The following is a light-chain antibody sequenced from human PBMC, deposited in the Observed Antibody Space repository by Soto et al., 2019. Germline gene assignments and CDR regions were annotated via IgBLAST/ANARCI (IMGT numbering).Light chain of an antibody. Sequence: EIQMTQAPSALSAALGDRVTITCRASQSISSYLNWYQQKPGKAPKLLIYAASSLQSGVPSRFSGSGSGTDFTLTISSLQPEDFATYYCQQRYSTPYTFGQGTKVDIK. J-gene: IGKJ2*01. CDR3: QQRYSTPYT. CDR1: QSISSY. CDR2: AAS. V-gene: IGKV1-39*01.